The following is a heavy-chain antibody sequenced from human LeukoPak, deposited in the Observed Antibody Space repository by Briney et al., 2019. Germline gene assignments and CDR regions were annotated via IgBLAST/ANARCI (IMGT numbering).Heavy chain of an antibody. CDR2: INHSGST. D-gene: IGHD5-12*01. Sequence: SETLSLTCTVSGGSISSYYWSWIRQPPGKGLEWIGEINHSGSTNYSPSLKSRVTISVDTSKNQFSLKLSSVTAADTAVYYCARGVELRSWFDPWGQGTLVTVSS. CDR3: ARGVELRSWFDP. CDR1: GGSISSYY. J-gene: IGHJ5*02. V-gene: IGHV4-34*01.